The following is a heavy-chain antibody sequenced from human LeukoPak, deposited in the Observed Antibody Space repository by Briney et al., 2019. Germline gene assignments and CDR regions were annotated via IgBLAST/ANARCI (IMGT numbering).Heavy chain of an antibody. CDR2: ISSSSSYI. CDR3: AGVPVVTAGWFDP. CDR1: GFTFSSYG. J-gene: IGHJ5*02. Sequence: GGSLRLSCAASGFTFSSYGMHWVRQAPGKGLEWVSSISSSSSYIYYADSVKGRFTISRDNAKNSLYLQMNSLRAEDTAVYYCAGVPVVTAGWFDPWGQGTLVTVSS. V-gene: IGHV3-21*01. D-gene: IGHD4-23*01.